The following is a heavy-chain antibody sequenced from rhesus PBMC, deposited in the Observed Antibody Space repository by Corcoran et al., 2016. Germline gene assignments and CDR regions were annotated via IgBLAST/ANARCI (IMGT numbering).Heavy chain of an antibody. CDR2: LYGSGGGT. CDR1: GGSISADYY. Sequence: QVQLQESGPGLVKPSETLSLTCAVSGGSISADYYWSWIRQPPGKGLEWIGYLYGSGGGTNYKSSLMNRVTISIAPSKNQFSLKLSSVTAADTAVYYCARGEVVVATDYFDYWGQGVLVTVSS. J-gene: IGHJ4*01. D-gene: IGHD2-21*01. CDR3: ARGEVVVATDYFDY. V-gene: IGHV4-106*01.